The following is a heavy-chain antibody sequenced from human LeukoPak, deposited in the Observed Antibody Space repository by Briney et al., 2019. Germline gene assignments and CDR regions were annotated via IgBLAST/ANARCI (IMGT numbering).Heavy chain of an antibody. Sequence: SETLSLTCAVYGGSFSGYYWSWIRQPPGKGLEWIGEINHSGSTNYNPSLKSRVTISVDTSKNQFSLKLSSVTAADTAVYYCARGPVDTAIMAGPPFDYWGQGTLVTVSS. J-gene: IGHJ4*02. CDR1: GGSFSGYY. CDR2: INHSGST. D-gene: IGHD5-18*01. CDR3: ARGPVDTAIMAGPPFDY. V-gene: IGHV4-34*01.